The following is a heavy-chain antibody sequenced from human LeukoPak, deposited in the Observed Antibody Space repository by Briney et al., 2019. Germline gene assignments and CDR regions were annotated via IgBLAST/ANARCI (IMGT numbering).Heavy chain of an antibody. J-gene: IGHJ4*02. CDR1: GFTFDDYG. CDR2: ISWNSGNI. V-gene: IGHV3-9*01. Sequence: GGSVRLSCAASGFTFDDYGMHWVRQGPGKGLEWVSGISWNSGNIGYAHSLKGRFTISRDNAKNSLYLQMNSLRAEDTALYYCAKEATPSRHIVGVPGAFRWGQGTLVTVSS. D-gene: IGHD2-2*01. CDR3: AKEATPSRHIVGVPGAFR.